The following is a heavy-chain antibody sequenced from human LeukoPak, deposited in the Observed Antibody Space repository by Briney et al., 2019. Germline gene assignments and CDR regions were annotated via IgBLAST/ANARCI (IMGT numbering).Heavy chain of an antibody. V-gene: IGHV3-23*01. J-gene: IGHJ4*02. CDR3: AKGDRIAAPSY. CDR1: GFTFSSYA. CDR2: ISGSGGST. D-gene: IGHD6-13*01. Sequence: GASLRLSCAASGFTFSSYARSWVPRAPGKGLEWVSAISGSGGSTYYADSVKGRFTISRDNSKNTLYLQMNSLRAEDTAVYYCAKGDRIAAPSYWGQGTLVTVSS.